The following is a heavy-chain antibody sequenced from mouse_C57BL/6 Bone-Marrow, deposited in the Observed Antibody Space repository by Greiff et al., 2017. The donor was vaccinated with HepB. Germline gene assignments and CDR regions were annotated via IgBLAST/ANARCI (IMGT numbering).Heavy chain of an antibody. CDR3: AMIYYGNSAWFAY. CDR1: GYTFTSYG. Sequence: VMLVASGAELARPGASVKLSCKASGYTFTSYGISWVKQRTGQGLEWIGEIYPRSGNTYYNEKFKGKATLTADKSSSTAYMELRSLTSEDSAVYFCAMIYYGNSAWFAYWGQGTLVTVSA. D-gene: IGHD2-1*01. CDR2: IYPRSGNT. J-gene: IGHJ3*01. V-gene: IGHV1-81*01.